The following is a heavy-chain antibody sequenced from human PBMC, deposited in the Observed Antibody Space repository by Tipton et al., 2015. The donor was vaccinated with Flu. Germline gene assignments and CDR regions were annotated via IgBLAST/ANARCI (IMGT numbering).Heavy chain of an antibody. Sequence: TLSLTCAVYGGSFSGYYWSWIRQPPGKGLEWIGEINHSGSTNYNPSLKSRVTISVDTSKNQFSLKLSSVTAADTAVYYCVRTNYDILTGYYIFDYWGQGTLVTVSS. J-gene: IGHJ4*02. CDR3: VRTNYDILTGYYIFDY. D-gene: IGHD3-9*01. CDR1: GGSFSGYY. CDR2: INHSGST. V-gene: IGHV4-34*01.